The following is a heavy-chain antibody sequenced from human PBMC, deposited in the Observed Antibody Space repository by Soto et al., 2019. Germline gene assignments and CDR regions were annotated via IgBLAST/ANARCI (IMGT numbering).Heavy chain of an antibody. V-gene: IGHV4-59*01. CDR2: IYYSGST. J-gene: IGHJ4*02. CDR1: GGSISSYY. CDR3: ARDSGSYYFDY. D-gene: IGHD6-25*01. Sequence: SETLSLTCTVSGGSISSYYWSWIRQPPGKGLEWIGYIYYSGSTNYNPSLKSRVTISVDTSKNQFSLKLSSVTAADTAVYYCARDSGSYYFDYWGQGTLVTVSS.